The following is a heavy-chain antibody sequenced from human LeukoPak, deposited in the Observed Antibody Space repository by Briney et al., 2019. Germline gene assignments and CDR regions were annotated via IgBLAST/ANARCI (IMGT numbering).Heavy chain of an antibody. Sequence: GGSLRLSCAASGFTFSSYAMSWVRQAPGKGLEWVPAISGSGGSTYYADSVKGRFTISRDSSKNTLYLQMNSLRAEDTAVYYCAKDRYGGTTVWFDPWGQGTLVTVSS. J-gene: IGHJ5*02. D-gene: IGHD1-1*01. CDR3: AKDRYGGTTVWFDP. V-gene: IGHV3-23*01. CDR2: ISGSGGST. CDR1: GFTFSSYA.